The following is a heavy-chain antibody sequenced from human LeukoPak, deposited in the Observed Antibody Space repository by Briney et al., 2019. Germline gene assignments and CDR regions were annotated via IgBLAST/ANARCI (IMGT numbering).Heavy chain of an antibody. CDR1: GFTFDDYG. V-gene: IGHV3-20*01. D-gene: IGHD3-10*01. J-gene: IGHJ3*02. Sequence: PGGSLRLSCAASGFTFDDYGMSWVRQAPGKGLEWVSGINWNGGSTGYADSVKGRFTISRDNAKNSLYLQMNSLRAEDTALYHCARRLYYGSGSYYNFHDAFDIWGQGTMVTVSS. CDR3: ARRLYYGSGSYYNFHDAFDI. CDR2: INWNGGST.